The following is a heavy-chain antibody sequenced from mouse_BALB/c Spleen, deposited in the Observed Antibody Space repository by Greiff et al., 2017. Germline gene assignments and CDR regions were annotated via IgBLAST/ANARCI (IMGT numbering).Heavy chain of an antibody. V-gene: IGHV1-18*01. CDR1: GYTFTDYN. D-gene: IGHD1-1*01. CDR3: ARSHFTTVPHWYFDD. Sequence: VQLQQSGPELVKPGASVKIPCKASGYTFTDYNMDWVKQSHGKSLEWIGDINPNNGGTIYNQKFKGKATLTVDKSSSTAYMELRSLTSEDTAVYYCARSHFTTVPHWYFDDWGAGTTVTVSS. CDR2: INPNNGGT. J-gene: IGHJ1*01.